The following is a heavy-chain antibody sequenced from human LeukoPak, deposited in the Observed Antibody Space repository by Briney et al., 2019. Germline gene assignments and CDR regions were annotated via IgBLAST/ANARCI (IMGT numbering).Heavy chain of an antibody. CDR1: GGSIISYY. CDR2: IYYSGST. V-gene: IGHV4-59*01. CDR3: ARDRGDSPTA. D-gene: IGHD4-17*01. J-gene: IGHJ5*02. Sequence: SETLSLTCTVSGGSIISYYWSWLRQPQGKGLEWIGYIYYSGSTNYNPSLKSRVTISVDTSKNQFSLKLSSVTAADRAVYYCARDRGDSPTAWGQGTLVTVSS.